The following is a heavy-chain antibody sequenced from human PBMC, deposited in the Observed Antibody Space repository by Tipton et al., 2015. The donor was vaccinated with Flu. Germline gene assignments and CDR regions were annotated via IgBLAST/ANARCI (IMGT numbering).Heavy chain of an antibody. CDR2: IYTSGST. CDR3: ARSHGGGWGLYQDAFDI. J-gene: IGHJ3*02. Sequence: TLSLTCTVSGGSISSYYWSWIRQPAGKGLEWIGRIYTSGSTNYNPSLKSRVTMSVDTSKNQFSLKLSSMTAADTAVYYCARSHGGGWGLYQDAFDIWGQGTMVTVSS. V-gene: IGHV4-4*07. D-gene: IGHD1-26*01. CDR1: GGSISSYY.